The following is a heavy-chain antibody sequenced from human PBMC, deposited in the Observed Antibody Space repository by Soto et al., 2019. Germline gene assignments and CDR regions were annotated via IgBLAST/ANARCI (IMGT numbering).Heavy chain of an antibody. J-gene: IGHJ4*02. Sequence: PGGSLRLSCAGSGFNFSNSAMNWVRQAPGKGLEWVSSISARGLSRYYADSVRGRFTISRDNSKNTVSLQMNNLRVDDTAVYYCARDPNGAKVTTTGGCFEFWGQGTLVTVSS. D-gene: IGHD4-17*01. V-gene: IGHV3-23*01. CDR3: ARDPNGAKVTTTGGCFEF. CDR2: ISARGLSR. CDR1: GFNFSNSA.